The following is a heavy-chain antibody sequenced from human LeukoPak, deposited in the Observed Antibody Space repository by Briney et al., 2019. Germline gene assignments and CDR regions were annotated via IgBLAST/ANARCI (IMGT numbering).Heavy chain of an antibody. V-gene: IGHV3-33*01. J-gene: IGHJ4*02. CDR2: IWNDGKRK. CDR1: GFAFRNYG. Sequence: GGSLRLSCVASGFAFRNYGMHWIRQAPGKGLGWVAVIWNDGKRKYYADSVKGRAAISRDNSEKTMYLQLDRLRAEDTAVYYCARDWYYYDTNGFYFDYWGQGTLVIVSS. D-gene: IGHD3-22*01. CDR3: ARDWYYYDTNGFYFDY.